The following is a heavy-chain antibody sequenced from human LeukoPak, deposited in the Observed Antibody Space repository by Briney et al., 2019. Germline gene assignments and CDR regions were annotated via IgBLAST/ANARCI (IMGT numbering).Heavy chain of an antibody. Sequence: ASVKVSCKASGYTFTGYYMHWVRQAPGQGLEWMGRIHSNSGGTNYAQKFHGRVTMTRDTSISTGYEELSGLRSDDTSVYYCARDAYYDYVWGVTWGQGTLVTVSS. J-gene: IGHJ5*02. CDR2: IHSNSGGT. CDR1: GYTFTGYY. D-gene: IGHD3-16*01. V-gene: IGHV1-2*06. CDR3: ARDAYYDYVWGVT.